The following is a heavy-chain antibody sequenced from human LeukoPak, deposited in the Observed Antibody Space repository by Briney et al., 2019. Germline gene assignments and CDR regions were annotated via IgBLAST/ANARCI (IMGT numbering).Heavy chain of an antibody. J-gene: IGHJ4*02. V-gene: IGHV3-23*01. Sequence: GGSLRLSCAASGFTFSSYAMSWVRQAPGKGLEWVSAISGSGGSTYYADSVKGRFTISRDNSKNTLYLQMNSLRAEDTAVYYCAKSYYGFWSGYLPFDYWGQGTLVTVSS. D-gene: IGHD3-3*01. CDR1: GFTFSSYA. CDR3: AKSYYGFWSGYLPFDY. CDR2: ISGSGGST.